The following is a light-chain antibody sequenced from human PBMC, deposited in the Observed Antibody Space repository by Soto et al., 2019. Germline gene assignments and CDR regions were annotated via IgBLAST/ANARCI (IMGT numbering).Light chain of an antibody. CDR1: QSVSSY. V-gene: IGKV3-11*01. CDR3: QQRSHWPPWT. J-gene: IGKJ1*01. CDR2: DAS. Sequence: EIVLTQSPATLSLSPGERATLSCRASQSVSSYLAWYQQKPGQAPRLLIYDASNRATGIPARFSGSGSGTDFTLTISSIEPEDFAVYYCQQRSHWPPWTFGQGTKVEIK.